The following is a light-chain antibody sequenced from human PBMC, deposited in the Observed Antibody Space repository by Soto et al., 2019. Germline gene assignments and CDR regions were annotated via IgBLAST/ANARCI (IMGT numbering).Light chain of an antibody. CDR1: SSYIGAYNY. V-gene: IGLV2-14*03. Sequence: QSALTQPDSVSGSPGQSITISCIGTSSYIGAYNYASWYQQHPGKAPKLIIYDVSNRPSGVSNRFSGSKSGYTASLTISGLQAEDEADYYCSSYSSTITRVFGTGTKLTVL. CDR3: SSYSSTITRV. J-gene: IGLJ1*01. CDR2: DVS.